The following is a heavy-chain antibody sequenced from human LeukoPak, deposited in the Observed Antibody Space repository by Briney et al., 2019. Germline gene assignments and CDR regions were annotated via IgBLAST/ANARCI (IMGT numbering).Heavy chain of an antibody. Sequence: QPGGSLRLSCAASGFTFSSYVMHWVRQAPGKGLEWVAIISYDGYSKDYADSAKGRFSIDRDNAKNTLYLQMNSLRAEDTAVYYCARDSPRTYCSSTSCYLYYFDFWGQGTLVTVSS. D-gene: IGHD2-2*01. V-gene: IGHV3-30-3*01. CDR2: ISYDGYSK. CDR3: ARDSPRTYCSSTSCYLYYFDF. J-gene: IGHJ4*02. CDR1: GFTFSSYV.